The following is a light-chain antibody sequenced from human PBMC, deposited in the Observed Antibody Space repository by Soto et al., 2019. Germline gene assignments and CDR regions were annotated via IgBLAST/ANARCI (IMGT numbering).Light chain of an antibody. J-gene: IGLJ3*02. V-gene: IGLV2-14*01. CDR2: GVS. Sequence: QSVLTQPDSVSASPGQSITISCTGGKNDIGSSDYVSWYQQHPGKAPKLIIYGVSNRPSGTSDRFSGSKSGNTASLTISGLQADDEADYYCSSSTSSNTLVFGGGTKVTVL. CDR1: KNDIGSSDY. CDR3: SSSTSSNTLV.